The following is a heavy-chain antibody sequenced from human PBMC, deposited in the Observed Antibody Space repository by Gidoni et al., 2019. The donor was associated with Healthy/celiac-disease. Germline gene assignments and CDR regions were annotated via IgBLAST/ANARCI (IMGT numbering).Heavy chain of an antibody. CDR3: ATSPNILTGSDDAFDI. Sequence: QVQLVQSGAEVKKPGSSVKVSCKASGGTFSSYAISWVRQAPGQGLEWMGGIIPIFGTANYAQKFQGRVTITADESTSTAYMELSSLRSEDTAVYYCATSPNILTGSDDAFDIWGQGTMVTVSS. D-gene: IGHD3-9*01. CDR1: GGTFSSYA. CDR2: IIPIFGTA. V-gene: IGHV1-69*01. J-gene: IGHJ3*02.